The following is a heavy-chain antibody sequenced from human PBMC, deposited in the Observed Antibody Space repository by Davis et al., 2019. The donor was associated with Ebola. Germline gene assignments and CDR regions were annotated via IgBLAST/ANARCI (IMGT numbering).Heavy chain of an antibody. CDR3: TSTDFDY. CDR1: GFTFSSYT. CDR2: IGANSNYI. V-gene: IGHV3-21*01. J-gene: IGHJ4*02. Sequence: GESLKISCAASGFTFSSYTMNWLRQAPGKGLEWVSSIGANSNYIYYTDSVKGRFSISRDNAKNSLYLQMDSLRAEDTAVYYCTSTDFDYWGQGARVTVSS.